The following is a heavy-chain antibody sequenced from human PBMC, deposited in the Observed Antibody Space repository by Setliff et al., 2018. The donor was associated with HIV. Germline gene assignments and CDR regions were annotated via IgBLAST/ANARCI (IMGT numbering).Heavy chain of an antibody. CDR1: GGSISGFY. Sequence: SETLSLTCTVSGGSISGFYWNWIRQSAGKGLQWIGRIYDSGSTKYNPSLKSRVTMSVDASKNLVSLNLNSVTAADTAIYYCARGVARQVVIDRWFDPWGQGTPVTVSS. V-gene: IGHV4-4*07. J-gene: IGHJ5*02. CDR3: ARGVARQVVIDRWFDP. CDR2: IYDSGST. D-gene: IGHD2-21*01.